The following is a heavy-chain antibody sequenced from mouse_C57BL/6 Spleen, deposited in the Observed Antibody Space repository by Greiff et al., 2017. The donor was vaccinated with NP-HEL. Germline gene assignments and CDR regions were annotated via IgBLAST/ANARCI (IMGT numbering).Heavy chain of an antibody. Sequence: VQLQQSGAELVRPGASVKLSCTASGFNIKDYYMHWVKQRPEQGLEWIGRIDPEDGDTEYAPKFQGKATMTADTSSNTSYLQLSSLTSEDTAVYYCRDYDYDRNFDYWGQGTTLTVSS. J-gene: IGHJ2*01. CDR1: GFNIKDYY. D-gene: IGHD2-4*01. CDR2: IDPEDGDT. V-gene: IGHV14-1*01. CDR3: RDYDYDRNFDY.